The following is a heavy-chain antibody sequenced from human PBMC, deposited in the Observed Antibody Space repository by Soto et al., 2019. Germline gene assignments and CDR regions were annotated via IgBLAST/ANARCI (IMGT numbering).Heavy chain of an antibody. V-gene: IGHV4-59*01. J-gene: IGHJ5*02. Sequence: SETLSLTCTVSGGSISSFYWSWILQPPGKGLEWIGYIYYSGSTHYNPSLKSRVTISVDTSKNQFSLKLSSVTAADTAVYYCARSIYQTRFYEYSDSFDPSGQGTLVTVSS. D-gene: IGHD2-2*01. CDR3: ARSIYQTRFYEYSDSFDP. CDR1: GGSISSFY. CDR2: IYYSGST.